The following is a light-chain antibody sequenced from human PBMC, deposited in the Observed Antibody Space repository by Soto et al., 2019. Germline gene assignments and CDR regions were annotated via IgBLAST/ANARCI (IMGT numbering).Light chain of an antibody. V-gene: IGKV1-5*01. CDR3: QQYDSFPYT. Sequence: DIQMTQSPSTLSASVGDRVTITCRASEIFGNGLAWYQQKPGKAPKFLMYDASSLESGVPSRFSGGGSGTEFTLTISSLQPDDFATYYCQQYDSFPYTFGQGTNLDIK. J-gene: IGKJ2*01. CDR1: EIFGNG. CDR2: DAS.